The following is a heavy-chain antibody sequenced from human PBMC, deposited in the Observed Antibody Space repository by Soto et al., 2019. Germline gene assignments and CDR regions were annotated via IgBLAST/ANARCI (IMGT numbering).Heavy chain of an antibody. CDR2: TRDKANSYTT. J-gene: IGHJ4*02. CDR3: ASLIDDY. CDR1: GFTFSDHS. Sequence: EVQLVESGGGLVQPGGSLRLSCAASGFTFSDHSMDWVRQAPGKGLDWVGRTRDKANSYTTEYAASAKGRCTISRDDSKNSLYLQMNSLKIEDTAVYYCASLIDDYWGQGTLVTVSS. V-gene: IGHV3-72*01.